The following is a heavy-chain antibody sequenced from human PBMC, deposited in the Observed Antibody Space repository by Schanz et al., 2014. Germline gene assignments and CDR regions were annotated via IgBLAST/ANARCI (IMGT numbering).Heavy chain of an antibody. CDR1: GFTFSNYA. J-gene: IGHJ4*02. Sequence: EVQLLESGGGLVRPGGSLRLSCAASGFTFSNYAMSWVRQAPGKGLEWVSGFIVDSGNTYYAGSVKGRFSISRDYSKNTLYLQMNRLRAEDTALYYCAIIGVMVAVAGTRADYWGQGTLVTVSS. CDR3: AIIGVMVAVAGTRADY. CDR2: FIVDSGNT. V-gene: IGHV3-23*01. D-gene: IGHD6-19*01.